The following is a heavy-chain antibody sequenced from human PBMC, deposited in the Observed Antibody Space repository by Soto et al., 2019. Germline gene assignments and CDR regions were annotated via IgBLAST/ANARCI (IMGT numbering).Heavy chain of an antibody. CDR2: ISGSGGST. J-gene: IGHJ6*03. CDR3: AKDFKAVTVRGVNLYYYYYMDV. D-gene: IGHD3-10*01. CDR1: GFTFSSYA. V-gene: IGHV3-23*01. Sequence: GGSLRLSCAASGFTFSSYAMSWVRQAPGKGLEWVSAISGSGGSTYYADTVKGRFTISSDNSKNMLYLQMNSLRAEDTAVYYCAKDFKAVTVRGVNLYYYYYMDVWGKGTTVTVSS.